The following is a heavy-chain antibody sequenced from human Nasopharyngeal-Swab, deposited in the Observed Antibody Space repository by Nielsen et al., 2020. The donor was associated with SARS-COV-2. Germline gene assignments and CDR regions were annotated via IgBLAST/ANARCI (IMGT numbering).Heavy chain of an antibody. D-gene: IGHD2-8*01. V-gene: IGHV3-48*01. J-gene: IGHJ4*02. CDR3: VNGYCTNGVCSVLYFDY. CDR2: ISGSSGII. Sequence: GGSLRLSCAASGFTFSNYSMNWVRQAPGKGLEWISYISGSSGIIYYADSVKGRFTISRDNAKNTLYLQMSSLRAEDTAVYYCVNGYCTNGVCSVLYFDYWGQGTLVTVSS. CDR1: GFTFSNYS.